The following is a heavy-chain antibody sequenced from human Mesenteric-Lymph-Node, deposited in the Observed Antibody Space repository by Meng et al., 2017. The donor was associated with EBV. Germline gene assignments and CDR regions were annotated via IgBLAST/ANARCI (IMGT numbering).Heavy chain of an antibody. CDR1: GGSISTSGYY. CDR2: IGHSGFT. J-gene: IGHJ4*02. Sequence: PQRQESGPGRVKPSEALSLPCSVSGGSISTSGYYWGWIRQPPGKGLEWIGSIGHSGFTYYTPSLKSRVTISVDRSRNQFSLKMASVTAADTAVYYCARGAIFGIVITYFDYWSQGTLVTVSS. V-gene: IGHV4-39*07. D-gene: IGHD3-3*02. CDR3: ARGAIFGIVITYFDY.